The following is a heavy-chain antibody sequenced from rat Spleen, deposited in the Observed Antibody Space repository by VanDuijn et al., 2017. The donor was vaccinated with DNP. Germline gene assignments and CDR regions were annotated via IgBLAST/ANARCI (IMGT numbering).Heavy chain of an antibody. V-gene: IGHV2-27*01. Sequence: QVQLTESGPGLVQPSQTLSLTCTVSGFSLTNYHVNWIRQSPGKGLEWMGRIQSGGSRDYNSALKSRLSISRDTSTSQVFLKMNSVQTDDTAIYFCARAHDGTYYYGNYFDCGGEGVRVTVSS. CDR2: IQSGGSR. CDR1: GFSLTNYH. D-gene: IGHD1-12*02. CDR3: ARAHDGTYYYGNYFDC. J-gene: IGHJ2*01.